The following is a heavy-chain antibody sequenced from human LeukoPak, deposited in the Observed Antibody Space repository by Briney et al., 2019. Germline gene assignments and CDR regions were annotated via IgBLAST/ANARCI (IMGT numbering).Heavy chain of an antibody. CDR2: ISYDGGNK. D-gene: IGHD6-19*01. CDR3: ARDPPFSSGWSQNHFDY. V-gene: IGHV3-30*04. J-gene: IGHJ4*02. CDR1: GFTFDDFA. Sequence: GGSLRLSCAPSGFTFDDFAMHWVRQAPGKGLEWVALISYDGGNKNYADSVKGRFTISRDNSKNTLYLHMNSLRPEDTVVYYCARDPPFSSGWSQNHFDYWGQGTLVTVSS.